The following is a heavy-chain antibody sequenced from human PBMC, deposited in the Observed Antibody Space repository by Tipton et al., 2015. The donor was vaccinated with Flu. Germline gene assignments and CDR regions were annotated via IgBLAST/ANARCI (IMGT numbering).Heavy chain of an antibody. Sequence: GLVKPSETLSLTCTVSGGSVSRTSYYWSWIRQPPGKGLEWIGHISYSGSTNYNPSLNSRVTMSVDTSKNQISLKPSSVTAADTAVYYCARVEMATRAYDYWGQGTLVTVSS. CDR3: ARVEMATRAYDY. V-gene: IGHV4-61*01. CDR1: GGSVSRTSYY. J-gene: IGHJ4*02. D-gene: IGHD5-24*01. CDR2: ISYSGST.